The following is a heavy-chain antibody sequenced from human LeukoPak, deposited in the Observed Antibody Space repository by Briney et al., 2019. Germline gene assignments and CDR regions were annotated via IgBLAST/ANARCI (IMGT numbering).Heavy chain of an antibody. Sequence: GRSLRLSCAASGFTFSRYGMHWVRQAPGKGLEWVAVISYDGSNKYYADSVKGRFTISRDNSKNTLYLQMNSLRAEDTAVYYCAKVFATATTFYYFDYWGQGTLVTVSS. CDR2: ISYDGSNK. V-gene: IGHV3-30*18. D-gene: IGHD4-17*01. J-gene: IGHJ4*02. CDR3: AKVFATATTFYYFDY. CDR1: GFTFSRYG.